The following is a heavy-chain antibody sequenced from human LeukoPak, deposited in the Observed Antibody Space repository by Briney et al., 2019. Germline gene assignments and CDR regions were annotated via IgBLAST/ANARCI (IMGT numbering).Heavy chain of an antibody. J-gene: IGHJ4*02. Sequence: SETLSLTCTVSGGSISSAYCSWIRQPPGKGLEWIGYIYHSESPNYNPSLKSRVTIPVDTSKNQFPLNLSSVTAADTAVYYCARQAGGTSGPFDYWGQGNLVTVSS. D-gene: IGHD4-23*01. V-gene: IGHV4-59*08. CDR2: IYHSESP. CDR3: ARQAGGTSGPFDY. CDR1: GGSISSAY.